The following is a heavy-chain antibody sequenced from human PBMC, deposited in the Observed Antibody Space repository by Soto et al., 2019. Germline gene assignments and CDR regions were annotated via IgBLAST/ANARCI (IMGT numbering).Heavy chain of an antibody. CDR2: INPSGGST. V-gene: IGHV1-46*01. Sequence: DSVKGCCTASGYTFTSYYMHWVRQAPGQGLEWMGIINPSGGSTSYAQKFQGRVTVTRDTSTSTVYMELSSLRSEDTAVYYCARDKRHLYYYYGMDVWGQGTTVTVSS. CDR3: ARDKRHLYYYYGMDV. J-gene: IGHJ6*02. CDR1: GYTFTSYY.